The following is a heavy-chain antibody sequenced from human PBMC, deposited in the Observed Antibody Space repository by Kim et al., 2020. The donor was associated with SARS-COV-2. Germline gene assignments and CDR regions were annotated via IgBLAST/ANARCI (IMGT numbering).Heavy chain of an antibody. CDR2: IYYSGST. D-gene: IGHD6-19*01. CDR1: GGSISSYY. Sequence: SETLSLTCTVSGGSISSYYWSWIRQPPGKGLEWIGYIYYSGSTNYNPSLKSRVTISVDTSKNQFSLKLSSVTAADTAVYYCAREGLEFDSSGWYREYYFDYWGQGTLVTVSS. J-gene: IGHJ4*02. CDR3: AREGLEFDSSGWYREYYFDY. V-gene: IGHV4-59*13.